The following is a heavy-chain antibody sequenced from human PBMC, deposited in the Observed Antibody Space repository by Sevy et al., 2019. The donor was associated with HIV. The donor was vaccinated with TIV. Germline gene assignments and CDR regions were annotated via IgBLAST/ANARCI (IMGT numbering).Heavy chain of an antibody. CDR3: ARDTGVVVPAATYNWFDP. J-gene: IGHJ5*02. CDR1: GGSISSYY. Sequence: SETLSLTCTVSGGSISSYYWSWIRQPPGKGLEWIGYIYYSGSPNYNPSLKSRVTISVDTSKNQFSLKLSSVTAADTAVYYCARDTGVVVPAATYNWFDPWGQGTLVTVSS. D-gene: IGHD2-2*01. CDR2: IYYSGSP. V-gene: IGHV4-59*01.